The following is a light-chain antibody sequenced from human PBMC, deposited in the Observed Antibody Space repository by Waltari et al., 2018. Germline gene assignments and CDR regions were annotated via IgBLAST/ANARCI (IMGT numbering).Light chain of an antibody. CDR2: VNT. CDR1: SSNIGAGHD. Sequence: QSVLTQPPSVSGAPGPRAPISRPGSSSNIGAGHDVHWYQPLPGTAPKLLIYVNTNRPSGVPDRFSGSKSGTSASLAIAGLLAEDEADYYCQSYDSSLNYVFGTGTKVTVL. J-gene: IGLJ1*01. V-gene: IGLV1-40*01. CDR3: QSYDSSLNYV.